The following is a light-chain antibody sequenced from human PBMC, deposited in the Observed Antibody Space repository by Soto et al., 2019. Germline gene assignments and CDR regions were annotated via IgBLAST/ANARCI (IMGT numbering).Light chain of an antibody. V-gene: IGKV3-20*01. CDR2: GAT. J-gene: IGKJ1*01. Sequence: EIVMTQSPATLSVSPGERATFSCRASQSVSSSHLAWYQQNPGQAPRLLIYGATSTATGIPDRFSGSGSGTDFTLTISRLDPEDFAVYCCQHYGTSAGTFGQGTKVDIK. CDR3: QHYGTSAGT. CDR1: QSVSSSH.